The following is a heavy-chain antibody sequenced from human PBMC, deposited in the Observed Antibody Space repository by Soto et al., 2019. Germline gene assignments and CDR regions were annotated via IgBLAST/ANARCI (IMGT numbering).Heavy chain of an antibody. J-gene: IGHJ4*02. D-gene: IGHD3-16*02. CDR1: GYTFTSYG. Sequence: ASVKVSCKASGYTFTSYGISWVRQAPGQGLEWMGWISAYNGNTNYAQKLQGRVTMTTDTSTSTAYMELRSLRSDDTAVYYCARVGDYVWGSYRLYYFDYCGQGTLVTVSS. CDR2: ISAYNGNT. V-gene: IGHV1-18*01. CDR3: ARVGDYVWGSYRLYYFDY.